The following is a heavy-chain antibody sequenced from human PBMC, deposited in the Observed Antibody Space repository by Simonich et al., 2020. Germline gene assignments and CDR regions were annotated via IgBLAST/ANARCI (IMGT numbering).Heavy chain of an antibody. Sequence: QVQLVESGGGVVQPGRSLRLSCAASGFTFSSYAMHWVRQAQGKGLGWLAVISYDGSNKYYADSVKGRFTISRDNSKNTLYLQMNSLRAEDTAVYYCARDRNWGWFDPWGQGTLVTVSS. V-gene: IGHV3-30*07. CDR1: GFTFSSYA. CDR3: ARDRNWGWFDP. CDR2: ISYDGSNK. J-gene: IGHJ5*02. D-gene: IGHD7-27*01.